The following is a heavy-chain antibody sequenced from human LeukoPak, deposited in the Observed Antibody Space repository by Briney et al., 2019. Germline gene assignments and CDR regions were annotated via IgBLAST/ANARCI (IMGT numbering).Heavy chain of an antibody. CDR2: IIPIFGTA. J-gene: IGHJ3*02. D-gene: IGHD3-10*01. CDR1: GGTFSSYA. Sequence: GASVKVPCKASGGTFSSYAISWVRQAPGQGLEWMGGIIPIFGTANYAQKFQGRVTITADKSTSTAYMELSSLRSEDTAVYYCARAGSGWFGESDDAFDIWGQGTMVTVSS. CDR3: ARAGSGWFGESDDAFDI. V-gene: IGHV1-69*06.